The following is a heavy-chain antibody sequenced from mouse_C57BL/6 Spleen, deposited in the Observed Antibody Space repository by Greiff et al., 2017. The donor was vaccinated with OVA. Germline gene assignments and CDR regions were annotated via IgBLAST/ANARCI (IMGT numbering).Heavy chain of an antibody. CDR3: ARAGTYGSSPYFDY. Sequence: QVQLQQPGAELVKPGASVKLSCKASGYTFTSYWMHWVKQRPGQGLEWIGMIHPNSGSTNYNEKFKSKATLTVDKSSSTAYMQLSSLTSEDSAVYDCARAGTYGSSPYFDYWGQGTTLTVSS. D-gene: IGHD1-1*01. V-gene: IGHV1-64*01. CDR2: IHPNSGST. CDR1: GYTFTSYW. J-gene: IGHJ2*01.